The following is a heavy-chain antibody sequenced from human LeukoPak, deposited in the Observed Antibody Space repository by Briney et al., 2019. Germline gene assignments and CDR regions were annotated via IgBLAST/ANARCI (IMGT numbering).Heavy chain of an antibody. Sequence: GGSLRLSCAASGFTFSSYSMNWVRQAPGKGLEWVSYISSSSSTIYYADSVKGRFTISRDNAKNSLYLQMNSLRAEATAVYYCARAEYGDYGDYWGQGTLVTVSS. CDR3: ARAEYGDYGDY. CDR1: GFTFSSYS. J-gene: IGHJ4*02. D-gene: IGHD4-17*01. CDR2: ISSSSSTI. V-gene: IGHV3-48*01.